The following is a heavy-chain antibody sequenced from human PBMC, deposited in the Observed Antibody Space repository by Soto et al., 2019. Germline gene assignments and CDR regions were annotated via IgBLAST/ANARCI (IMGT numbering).Heavy chain of an antibody. J-gene: IGHJ6*02. V-gene: IGHV3-23*01. D-gene: IGHD6-6*01. Sequence: PGGSLRLSCAASVFTFSSYAMSWVRQAPGKGLEWVSAISGSGGSTYYADSVKGRFTISRDNSTNTLYLQMNSLRAEDTAVYYSRVSQRHQYYYYGRDVWGHGTTVPVSS. CDR2: ISGSGGST. CDR3: RVSQRHQYYYYGRDV. CDR1: VFTFSSYA.